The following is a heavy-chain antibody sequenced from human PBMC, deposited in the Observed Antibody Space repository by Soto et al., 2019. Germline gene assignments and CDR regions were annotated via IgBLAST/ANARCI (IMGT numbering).Heavy chain of an antibody. Sequence: SETLSLTCTVSGGSISSYYWSWIRQPPGKGLEWIGYIYYSGSTNYNPSLKSRVTISVDTSKNQFSLKLSSVTAADTAVYYCARDLYSNKAHNSGFGYWGQGTLVTVSS. CDR2: IYYSGST. D-gene: IGHD4-4*01. V-gene: IGHV4-59*01. CDR3: ARDLYSNKAHNSGFGY. CDR1: GGSISSYY. J-gene: IGHJ4*02.